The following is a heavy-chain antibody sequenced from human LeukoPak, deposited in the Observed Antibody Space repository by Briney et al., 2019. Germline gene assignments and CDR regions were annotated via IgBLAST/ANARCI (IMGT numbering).Heavy chain of an antibody. J-gene: IGHJ4*02. CDR2: INPKSGGT. D-gene: IGHD3-22*01. Sequence: ASVKVSCKASGYTFTGYYMHWVRQAPGQGLEWMGWINPKSGGTKYAQKFQGRVTMTRDTSISTAYMELSSLRSEDTAVYYCARENYYDSSGYYYPLRYFDYWGQGTLVTVSS. CDR3: ARENYYDSSGYYYPLRYFDY. V-gene: IGHV1-2*02. CDR1: GYTFTGYY.